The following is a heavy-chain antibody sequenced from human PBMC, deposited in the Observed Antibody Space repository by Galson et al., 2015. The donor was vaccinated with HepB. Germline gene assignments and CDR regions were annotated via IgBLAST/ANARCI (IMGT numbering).Heavy chain of an antibody. V-gene: IGHV3-9*01. J-gene: IGHJ4*02. D-gene: IGHD3-22*01. CDR1: GFSFDDYA. CDR2: ISYNSAYI. CDR3: AKSYNFDGRGYYYSD. Sequence: SLRLSCAASGFSFDDYAMHWVRQAPGKGLEWVSGISYNSAYIGYADSVKGRFTISRDNAGNSLYLQMRSLRAEDTALYYCAKSYNFDGRGYYYSDWGQGTLVTVSS.